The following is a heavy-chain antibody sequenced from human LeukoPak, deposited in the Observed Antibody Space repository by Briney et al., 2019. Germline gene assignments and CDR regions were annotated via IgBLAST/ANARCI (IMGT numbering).Heavy chain of an antibody. CDR3: ARAAPRDCTNGICWVDY. Sequence: VASVKVSCKASGYSFTNYGFTWVRQAPGQGLEWMGWINANNGNTNYAQRLQGRVTMTIDTSTNTAYMELRSLRSDDTAVYYCARAAPRDCTNGICWVDYWGQRTLVTVSS. CDR2: INANNGNT. J-gene: IGHJ4*02. D-gene: IGHD2-8*01. CDR1: GYSFTNYG. V-gene: IGHV1-18*01.